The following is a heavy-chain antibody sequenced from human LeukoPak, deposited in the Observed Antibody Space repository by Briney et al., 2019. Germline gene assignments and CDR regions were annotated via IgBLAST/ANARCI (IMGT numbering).Heavy chain of an antibody. J-gene: IGHJ4*02. D-gene: IGHD3-10*01. CDR3: ARRRGLTYYYGSGSYFLDY. Sequence: PSETLSLTCTVSGYSISSGYYWGWIRQPPGKGLEWIGSFYHSGSTYYNPSLKSRVTISVDTSKNQFSLKLSSVTAADTAVYYCARRRGLTYYYGSGSYFLDYWGQGTLVTVSS. CDR2: FYHSGST. CDR1: GYSISSGYY. V-gene: IGHV4-38-2*02.